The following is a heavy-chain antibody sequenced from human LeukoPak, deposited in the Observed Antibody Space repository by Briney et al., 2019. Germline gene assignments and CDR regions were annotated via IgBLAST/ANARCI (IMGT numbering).Heavy chain of an antibody. J-gene: IGHJ4*02. CDR3: ARAQEVVVPDY. V-gene: IGHV3-53*01. D-gene: IGHD2-15*01. CDR1: GFTVSSNY. Sequence: GGSLRLSCAASGFTVSSNYMSWVRQAPGKGLEWVSVIYSGGSTYYADSVKGRFTISRDNSKNTLYLQMNSLRAEDTAVYYCARAQEVVVPDYWGQGTLVTVSS. CDR2: IYSGGST.